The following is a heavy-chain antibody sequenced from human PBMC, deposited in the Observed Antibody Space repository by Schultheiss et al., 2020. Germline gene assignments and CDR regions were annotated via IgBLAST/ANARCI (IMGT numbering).Heavy chain of an antibody. V-gene: IGHV3-9*01. J-gene: IGHJ3*02. CDR1: GFTFDDYA. CDR2: ISWNSGSI. Sequence: SLKISCAASGFTFDDYAMHWVRQAPGKGLEWVSGISWNSGSIGYADSVKGRFTISRDNAKNSLYLQMNSLRAEDTALYYCAKVGGYKLYAFDIWGQGTMVTVSS. CDR3: AKVGGYKLYAFDI. D-gene: IGHD5-24*01.